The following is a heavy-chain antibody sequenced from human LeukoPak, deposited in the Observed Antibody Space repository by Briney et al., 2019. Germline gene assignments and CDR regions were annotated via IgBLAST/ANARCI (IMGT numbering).Heavy chain of an antibody. J-gene: IGHJ4*02. Sequence: SETLSLTCTVSGGSISSYYWSWIRQPPGKGLEWIGFIYYSGSTNYNPSLKSRVTISVDTSKNQFSLKLSSVTAADTAVYYCARRYYFDYWGQGTLVTVSS. CDR3: ARRYYFDY. V-gene: IGHV4-59*12. CDR2: IYYSGST. CDR1: GGSISSYY.